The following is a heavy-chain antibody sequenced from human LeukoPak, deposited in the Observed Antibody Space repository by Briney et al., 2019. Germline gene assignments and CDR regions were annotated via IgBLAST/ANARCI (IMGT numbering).Heavy chain of an antibody. Sequence: GESLKISCQGSGYSFTSFWIGWVRQMPGKGLEWIGIIYPGDSDTRYSPSFQGQVTISADKSISTAYLQWSSLEASDTAKYYCAREGASYCSGGTCPSDYWGQGTLVTVSS. D-gene: IGHD2-15*01. CDR1: GYSFTSFW. V-gene: IGHV5-51*01. CDR3: AREGASYCSGGTCPSDY. J-gene: IGHJ4*02. CDR2: IYPGDSDT.